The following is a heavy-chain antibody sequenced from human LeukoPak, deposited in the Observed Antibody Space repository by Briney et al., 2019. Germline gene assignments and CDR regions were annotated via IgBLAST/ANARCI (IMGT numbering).Heavy chain of an antibody. CDR3: AREKLSGTYNWFDP. J-gene: IGHJ5*02. D-gene: IGHD3-16*02. CDR1: GGSISRSGFY. Sequence: SETLSLTCTVSGGSISRSGFYWAWIRQPPGKGLEWIGNIFYSGSTYYSPSLKSRLTISVDTSKNQFSLKLSSVTAADTAVYYCAREKLSGTYNWFDPWGQGTLVTVSS. CDR2: IFYSGST. V-gene: IGHV4-39*02.